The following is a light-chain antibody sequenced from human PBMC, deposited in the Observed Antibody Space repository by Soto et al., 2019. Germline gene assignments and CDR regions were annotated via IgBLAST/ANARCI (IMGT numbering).Light chain of an antibody. CDR3: ATWDDSLNAYV. Sequence: QSALTQPPSVSEAPRQRVTISCSGSSSNIGNNGVNWYQQLPGEAPKLLIYYDDLKPSGVSDRFSGSKSGTSASLAISGLQSEDEADYYCATWDDSLNAYVFGIGTKVTVL. CDR2: YDD. J-gene: IGLJ1*01. V-gene: IGLV1-36*01. CDR1: SSNIGNNG.